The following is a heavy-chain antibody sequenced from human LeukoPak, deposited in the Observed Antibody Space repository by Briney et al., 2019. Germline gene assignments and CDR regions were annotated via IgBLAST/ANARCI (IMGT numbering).Heavy chain of an antibody. J-gene: IGHJ5*02. Sequence: ASVKVSCKASGYTFTGYYMHWVRQAPGQGLEWMGWINPNSGGTNYAQKFQGRVTMTRDTSISTAYMELSRLRSDDTAVYYCARGQVGQRLVYNWFDPGGQGTLVTVSS. V-gene: IGHV1-2*02. CDR1: GYTFTGYY. CDR2: INPNSGGT. D-gene: IGHD6-13*01. CDR3: ARGQVGQRLVYNWFDP.